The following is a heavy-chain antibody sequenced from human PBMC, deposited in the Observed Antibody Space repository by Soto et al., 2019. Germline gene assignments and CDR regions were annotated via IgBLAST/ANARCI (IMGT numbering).Heavy chain of an antibody. D-gene: IGHD3-10*01. Sequence: QVQLQQWGAGLLKPSETLSLTCAVYGGSFSGYYWSWIRQPPGKGLEWIGEINHSGSTNYNPSLKSQVTISVDTSKNQFSLKLSTVTAADTAVYYCARFGGAGLLYYYYYGMDVWGQGTTVTVSS. CDR2: INHSGST. CDR3: ARFGGAGLLYYYYYGMDV. V-gene: IGHV4-34*01. CDR1: GGSFSGYY. J-gene: IGHJ6*02.